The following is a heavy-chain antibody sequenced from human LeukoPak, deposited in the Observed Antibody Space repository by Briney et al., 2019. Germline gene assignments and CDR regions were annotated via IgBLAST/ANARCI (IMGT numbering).Heavy chain of an antibody. CDR1: GFTFSDYA. Sequence: GGSLRLSCAASGFTFSDYAMHWVRHAPGEGLEWVSGIFWNSGSIGYADSVKGRFTISRDNAKKSLYLQMNSLRPEDTALYYCAKDISPRIAAGGMDNRFDPWGQGTLVTVSS. V-gene: IGHV3-9*01. CDR2: IFWNSGSI. CDR3: AKDISPRIAAGGMDNRFDP. J-gene: IGHJ5*02. D-gene: IGHD6-13*01.